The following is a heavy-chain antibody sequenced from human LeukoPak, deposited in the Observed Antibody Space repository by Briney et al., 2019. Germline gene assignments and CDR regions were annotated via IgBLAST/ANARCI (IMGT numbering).Heavy chain of an antibody. D-gene: IGHD2/OR15-2a*01. V-gene: IGHV3-21*01. J-gene: IGHJ6*03. CDR2: ISSSSSYI. Sequence: GGSLRLPCAASGFTFSSYSMNWVRQAPGKGLEWVSSISSSSSYIYYADSVKGRFTISRDNAKNSLYLQMDSLRAEDTAVCYCARDKGNKVHMDVWGKGTTVTVSS. CDR3: ARDKGNKVHMDV. CDR1: GFTFSSYS.